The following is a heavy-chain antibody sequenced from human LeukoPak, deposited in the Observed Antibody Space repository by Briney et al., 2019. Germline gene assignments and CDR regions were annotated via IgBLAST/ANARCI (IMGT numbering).Heavy chain of an antibody. CDR3: ARDDSSGDAFDI. J-gene: IGHJ3*02. Sequence: GGSLRLSCAASGFTVSSNYMSWVRQAPGKGLEWVSVIYSGGSTYYADSVKGRFAISRDNSKNTLYLQMNSLRAEDTAVYYCARDDSSGDAFDIWGQGTMVTVSS. CDR1: GFTVSSNY. V-gene: IGHV3-53*01. CDR2: IYSGGST. D-gene: IGHD3-22*01.